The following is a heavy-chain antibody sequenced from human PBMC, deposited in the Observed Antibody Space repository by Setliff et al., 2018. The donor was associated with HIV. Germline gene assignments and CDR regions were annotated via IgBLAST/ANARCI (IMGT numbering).Heavy chain of an antibody. Sequence: SETLSLTCSVSGVSISSSRFYWAWIRQSPGKGLEWIGSVFSTGSTYYSPSLKSRVTISLDTSKNQFSLKVSSVTAADTAVYYCARARGLYEYVWGSFHFDNWGQGTLVTVSS. V-gene: IGHV4-39*07. CDR2: VFSTGST. D-gene: IGHD3-16*01. J-gene: IGHJ4*02. CDR3: ARARGLYEYVWGSFHFDN. CDR1: GVSISSSRFY.